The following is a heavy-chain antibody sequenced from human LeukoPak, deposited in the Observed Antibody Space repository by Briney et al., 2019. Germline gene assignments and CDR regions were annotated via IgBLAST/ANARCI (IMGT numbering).Heavy chain of an antibody. CDR3: ATDILLYSSSSGDY. Sequence: ASVKVSCKVSGYTLTELSMHWVRQAPGKGLEWMGGFDPEDGETIYAQKFQGRVTMTEDTSTDTAYMELSSLRSEDTAVYYCATDILLYSSSSGDYWGQGTLVTVSS. D-gene: IGHD6-6*01. J-gene: IGHJ4*02. V-gene: IGHV1-24*01. CDR1: GYTLTELS. CDR2: FDPEDGET.